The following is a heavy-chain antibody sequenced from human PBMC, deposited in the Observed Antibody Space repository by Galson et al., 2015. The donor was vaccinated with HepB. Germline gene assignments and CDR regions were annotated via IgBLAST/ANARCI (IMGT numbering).Heavy chain of an antibody. CDR2: ISSSSSTI. CDR1: GFTFSSYS. CDR3: ASNPTYYYDNWFDP. J-gene: IGHJ5*02. D-gene: IGHD3-22*01. Sequence: SLRLSCAASGFTFSSYSMNWVRQAPGKGLEWVSYISSSSSTIYYADSVKGRFTISRDNAKNSLYLQMNSLRDEDTAVYYCASNPTYYYDNWFDPWGQGTLVTVSS. V-gene: IGHV3-48*02.